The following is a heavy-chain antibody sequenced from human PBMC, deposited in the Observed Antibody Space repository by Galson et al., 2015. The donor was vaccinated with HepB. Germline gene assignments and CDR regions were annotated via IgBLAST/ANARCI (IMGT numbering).Heavy chain of an antibody. V-gene: IGHV1-69*06. CDR1: GGTFSSYA. CDR3: ARQTGTLSGLPFDY. CDR2: IIPIFGTA. J-gene: IGHJ4*02. D-gene: IGHD1-1*01. Sequence: SVKVSCKASGGTFSSYAISWVRQAPGQGLEWMGGIIPIFGTANYAQKFQGRVTITADKSTSTAYMELSSLRSEDTAVYYCARQTGTLSGLPFDYWGQGTLVTVSS.